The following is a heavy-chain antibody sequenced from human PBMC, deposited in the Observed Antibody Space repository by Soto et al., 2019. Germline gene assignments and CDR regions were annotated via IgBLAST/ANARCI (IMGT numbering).Heavy chain of an antibody. CDR2: ISWNSGSI. Sequence: GGSLRLSCAASGFTFDDYAMHWVRQAPGKGLEWVSGISWNSGSIGYADSVKGRFTISRDNAKNSLYLQMNSLRAEDTALYYCAKDATEYITGTTSWFDPWGQGTLVTVSS. CDR1: GFTFDDYA. J-gene: IGHJ5*02. CDR3: AKDATEYITGTTSWFDP. V-gene: IGHV3-9*01. D-gene: IGHD1-7*01.